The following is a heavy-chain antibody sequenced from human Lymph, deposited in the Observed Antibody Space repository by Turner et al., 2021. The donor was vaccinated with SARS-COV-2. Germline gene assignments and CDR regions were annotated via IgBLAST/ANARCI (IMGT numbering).Heavy chain of an antibody. J-gene: IGHJ5*02. CDR2: IIPILGIA. Sequence: QVQLVQSGAEVKKPGSSVKVSCKASGGTFSSYAISWVRQAPGQGLEWMGRIIPILGIANYAQKFQGRVTITADKSTSTAYMELSSLISEDTAVYYCARLNPPEVGGGDWFDPWGQGTLVTVSS. V-gene: IGHV1-69*04. D-gene: IGHD2-21*01. CDR3: ARLNPPEVGGGDWFDP. CDR1: GGTFSSYA.